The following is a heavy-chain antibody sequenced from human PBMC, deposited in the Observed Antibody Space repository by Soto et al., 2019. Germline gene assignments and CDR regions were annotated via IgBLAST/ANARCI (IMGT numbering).Heavy chain of an antibody. CDR2: INHSGST. CDR3: ARVRPYSKYTEGGYYYYYYMDV. V-gene: IGHV4-34*01. D-gene: IGHD4-4*01. Sequence: SETLSLTCAVYGGSFSGYYWSWIRQPPGKGLEWIGEINHSGSTNYNPSLKSRVTISVDTSKNQFSLKLSFVTAADTAVYYCARVRPYSKYTEGGYYYYYYMDVWGKGTTVTVSS. J-gene: IGHJ6*03. CDR1: GGSFSGYY.